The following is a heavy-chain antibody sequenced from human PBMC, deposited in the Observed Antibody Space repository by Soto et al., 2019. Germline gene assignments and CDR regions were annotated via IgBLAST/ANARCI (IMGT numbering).Heavy chain of an antibody. D-gene: IGHD3-16*02. CDR3: AKDVTMITFGGVIATVGMDV. Sequence: SETLSLTCTVSGDSMTSSSYYWAWIRQPPGKDMERIGSIYYSERASYNSGSTFYSPSLKSRVTISGDTSKSQISLKLNSVTAGDTALYYCAKDVTMITFGGVIATVGMDVWGQGTKVTVSS. CDR2: IYYSERASYNSGST. J-gene: IGHJ6*02. CDR1: GDSMTSSSYY. V-gene: IGHV4-39*02.